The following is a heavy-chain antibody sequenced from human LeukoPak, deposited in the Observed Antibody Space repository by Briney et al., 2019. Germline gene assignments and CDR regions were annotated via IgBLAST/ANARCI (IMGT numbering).Heavy chain of an antibody. V-gene: IGHV3-21*01. Sequence: GGSLRLSCAAYGFTFSSYSMNWVRQAPGKGLEWVSSISSSGSYIYYGDSVKGRFTISRDNAKNSLFLQMNSLRAEDTAVYYCARAGPSVGPTMIAPARWGRGTLVTVSS. D-gene: IGHD3-22*01. CDR3: ARAGPSVGPTMIAPAR. J-gene: IGHJ4*02. CDR1: GFTFSSYS. CDR2: ISSSGSYI.